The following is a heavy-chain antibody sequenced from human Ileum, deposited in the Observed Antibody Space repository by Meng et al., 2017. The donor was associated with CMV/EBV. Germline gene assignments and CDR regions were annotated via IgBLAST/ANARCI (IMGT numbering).Heavy chain of an antibody. Sequence: SETLSLTCTVSGGSISSGDYYWSWIRQPPGKGLEWIGYIYYSGSTYYNPSLKSRVTISVDTSKNQFSLKLSSVTAADTAVYYCARVAGYTYGQSEDWFDPWGQGTLVTVSS. D-gene: IGHD5-18*01. V-gene: IGHV4-30-4*08. J-gene: IGHJ5*02. CDR3: ARVAGYTYGQSEDWFDP. CDR2: IYYSGST. CDR1: GGSISSGDYY.